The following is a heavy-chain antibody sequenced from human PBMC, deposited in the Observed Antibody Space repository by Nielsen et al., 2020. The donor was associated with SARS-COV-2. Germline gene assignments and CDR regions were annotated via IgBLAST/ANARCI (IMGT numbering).Heavy chain of an antibody. V-gene: IGHV3-21*01. CDR1: GFTFSSYS. J-gene: IGHJ3*02. Sequence: GGSLRLSCAASGFTFSSYSMNWVRQAPGKGLEWVSSISSSSSCIYYADSVKGRFTISRDNAKNSLYLQMNSLRAEDTAVYYCARDRDYDYVWGSYRYSYDAFDIWGQGTMVTVSS. D-gene: IGHD3-16*02. CDR2: ISSSSSCI. CDR3: ARDRDYDYVWGSYRYSYDAFDI.